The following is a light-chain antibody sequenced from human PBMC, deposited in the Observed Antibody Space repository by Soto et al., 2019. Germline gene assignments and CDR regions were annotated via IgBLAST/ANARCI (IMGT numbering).Light chain of an antibody. Sequence: DIVMTQSPDSLDVSLGERATINCKSSRSVMFSSNSKNALAWYQQRPGQPPKLLFYWASTRESGVPDRFSGSGSGTDFTLTISALQAEDVAVYYFHQYFLTPPTFGGGTKVEIK. V-gene: IGKV4-1*01. CDR1: RSVMFSSNSKNA. CDR2: WAS. CDR3: HQYFLTPPT. J-gene: IGKJ4*01.